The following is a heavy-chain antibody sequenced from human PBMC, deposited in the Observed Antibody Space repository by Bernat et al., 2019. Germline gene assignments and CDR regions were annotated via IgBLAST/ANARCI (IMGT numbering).Heavy chain of an antibody. Sequence: EVQLVESGGGLVQPGGSLRLSCAVSGFTFGNYDMNWVRQAPGKGLEWVSVIVTGGGATYYADSVEGQFTISRDTSKNMLFLDMSSLRADDTAIYYCAKRLGGFGDGGLDYWGQGTLVTVSS. CDR1: GFTFGNYD. CDR3: AKRLGGFGDGGLDY. CDR2: IVTGGGAT. J-gene: IGHJ4*02. V-gene: IGHV3-23*04. D-gene: IGHD3-16*01.